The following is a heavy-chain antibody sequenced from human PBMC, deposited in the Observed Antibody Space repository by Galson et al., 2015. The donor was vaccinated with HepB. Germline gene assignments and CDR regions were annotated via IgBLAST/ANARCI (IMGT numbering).Heavy chain of an antibody. D-gene: IGHD3-3*01. CDR1: GFTFSNAW. J-gene: IGHJ4*02. CDR3: TTGLRSGYSPDY. V-gene: IGHV3-15*01. CDR2: IKSKTDGGTT. Sequence: SLRLSCAASGFTFSNAWMSWVRQAPGKGLEWVGRIKSKTDGGTTDYAAPVKGRFTISRDDSKNTLYLQMNSLKTEDTAVYYCTTGLRSGYSPDYWGQGTLVTVSS.